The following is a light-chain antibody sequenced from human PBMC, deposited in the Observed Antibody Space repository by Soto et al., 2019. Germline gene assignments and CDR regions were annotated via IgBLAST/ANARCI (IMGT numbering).Light chain of an antibody. V-gene: IGKV3-20*01. Sequence: EIVLTQSPGTLSWSPGERATLSCRASQSVSSAYLAWYQQIPGQAPRLLIYGASSRATGIPDRFSGSGSGTDFTLTISGLEPEDFAVYYWQQSCSSFYTFGQGTKLEIK. J-gene: IGKJ2*01. CDR3: QQSCSSFYT. CDR1: QSVSSAY. CDR2: GAS.